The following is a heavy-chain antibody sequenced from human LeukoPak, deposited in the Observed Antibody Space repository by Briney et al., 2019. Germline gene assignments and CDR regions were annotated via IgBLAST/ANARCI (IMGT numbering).Heavy chain of an antibody. CDR2: INWNGDRT. J-gene: IGHJ4*02. CDR1: GFTVSSNY. CDR3: ARPSSAGFIATRVDY. D-gene: IGHD6-6*01. V-gene: IGHV3-20*04. Sequence: GGSLRLSCAASGFTVSSNYMSWVRQAPGKGVEWVSGINWNGDRTKYVACVKGRFTISRKNAKNSVDLQMNSLRAEATALYYCARPSSAGFIATRVDYWGQGILVTVSS.